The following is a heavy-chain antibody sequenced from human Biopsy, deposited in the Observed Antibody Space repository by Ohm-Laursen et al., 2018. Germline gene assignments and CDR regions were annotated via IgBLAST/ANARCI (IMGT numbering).Heavy chain of an antibody. CDR3: ERDGLGSYHDY. CDR1: GFTFSDYY. D-gene: IGHD3-16*02. CDR2: VSGSGTTI. Sequence: SLRLSCAASGFTFSDYYMSWIRQAPGKGLEWLSYVSGSGTTIFYADSVKGRFTVSRDNAKNSLYLQMNSLTVGDTAVYYCERDGLGSYHDYWGQGTLVTVSS. J-gene: IGHJ4*02. V-gene: IGHV3-11*01.